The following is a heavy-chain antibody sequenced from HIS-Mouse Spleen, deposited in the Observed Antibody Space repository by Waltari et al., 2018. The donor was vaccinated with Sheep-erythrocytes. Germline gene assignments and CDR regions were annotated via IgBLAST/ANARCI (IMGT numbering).Heavy chain of an antibody. CDR3: ARDFHGDDY. V-gene: IGHV4-39*07. Sequence: QLQLQASGPGLVKPSETMSPTCTVSVCSIGSNSYHWGWIRQPPGKGLEWIGSIYYSGSTYYNPSLKSRVTISVDTSKNQFALKLSSVTAADTAVYYCARDFHGDDYWGQGTLVTVSS. CDR2: IYYSGST. CDR1: VCSIGSNSYH. D-gene: IGHD4-17*01. J-gene: IGHJ4*02.